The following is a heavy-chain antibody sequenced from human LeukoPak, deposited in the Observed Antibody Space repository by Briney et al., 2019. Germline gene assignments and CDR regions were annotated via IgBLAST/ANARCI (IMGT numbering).Heavy chain of an antibody. CDR1: GGTFSSYA. Sequence: SVKVSCKASGGTFSSYAISWVRQAPGQGLEWMGGIIPIFGTANYAQKFQGRVTITTDESTRTAYMELSSLRSEDTAVYYCASLKGYCSGGSCYPTAFDYWGQGTLVTVSS. D-gene: IGHD2-15*01. CDR3: ASLKGYCSGGSCYPTAFDY. CDR2: IIPIFGTA. J-gene: IGHJ4*02. V-gene: IGHV1-69*05.